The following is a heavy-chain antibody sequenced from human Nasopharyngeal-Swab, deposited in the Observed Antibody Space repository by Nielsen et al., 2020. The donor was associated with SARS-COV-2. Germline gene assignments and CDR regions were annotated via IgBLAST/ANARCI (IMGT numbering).Heavy chain of an antibody. V-gene: IGHV4-31*03. CDR1: GGSISSGGYY. D-gene: IGHD3-3*01. CDR3: ARRDIRITIFGVVHDAFDI. CDR2: IYYSGST. Sequence: SETLSLTCTVSGGSISSGGYYWSWIRQHPGKSVEWFGYIYYSGSTYYNPSLKSRVTISVDTSTNQFSLKLSSVTAADTAVYYCARRDIRITIFGVVHDAFDIWGQGTMVTVSS. J-gene: IGHJ3*02.